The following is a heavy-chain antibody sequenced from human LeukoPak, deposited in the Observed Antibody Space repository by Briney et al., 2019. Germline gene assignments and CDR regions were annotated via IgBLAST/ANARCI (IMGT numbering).Heavy chain of an antibody. CDR3: ARTGVDSSVLPVA. J-gene: IGHJ5*02. Sequence: PSETLSLTCTVSGGSISSYYWSWIRQPPGKGLEWIGYIYYSGSTNYNPSLKSRVTISVDTSKNQFSLKLSSVTAADTAVYYCARTGVDSSVLPVAWGQGTLVTVSS. D-gene: IGHD3-22*01. CDR2: IYYSGST. CDR1: GGSISSYY. V-gene: IGHV4-59*01.